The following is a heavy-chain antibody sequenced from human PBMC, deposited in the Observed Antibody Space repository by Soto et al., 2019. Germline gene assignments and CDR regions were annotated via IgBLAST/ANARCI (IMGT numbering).Heavy chain of an antibody. Sequence: QVHLVQSGAEVKKPGASVKVSCKTSGYTFTDSFMHWFRQAPGQGLEWMGWTNPNSGATDYAQKFQGRVTMTRDTSISTAYMELSRLKSDDTAVYYWARDLGGYDLYGPDSWGQGTLVTVSS. V-gene: IGHV1-2*02. J-gene: IGHJ5*01. CDR2: TNPNSGAT. D-gene: IGHD5-12*01. CDR3: ARDLGGYDLYGPDS. CDR1: GYTFTDSF.